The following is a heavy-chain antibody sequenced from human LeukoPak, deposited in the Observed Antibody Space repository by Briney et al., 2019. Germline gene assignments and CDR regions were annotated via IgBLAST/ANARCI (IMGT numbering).Heavy chain of an antibody. CDR1: GFIFSSYD. J-gene: IGHJ4*02. D-gene: IGHD1-26*01. CDR2: IKQDGSEK. Sequence: GGSLRLSCAASGFIFSSYDMTWVRQAPGKGLEWVTNIKQDGSEKYYVDSVKGRFTISRDNAKNSLYLQMNSLRADDTAVYYCARLWTDLSGGYYFDYWGQGTLVTVSS. CDR3: ARLWTDLSGGYYFDY. V-gene: IGHV3-7*05.